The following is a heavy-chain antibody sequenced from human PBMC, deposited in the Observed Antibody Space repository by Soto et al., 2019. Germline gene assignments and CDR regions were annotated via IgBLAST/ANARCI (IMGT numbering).Heavy chain of an antibody. D-gene: IGHD6-19*01. CDR1: GYTFTSYA. V-gene: IGHV1-3*01. J-gene: IGHJ5*02. Sequence: ASVKVSCKASGYTFTSYAMHWVRQAPGQRLEWMGWINAGNGNTKYSQKFQGRVTITRDTSASTAYMELSSLRSEDTAVYYCARDHQLEEQWLVPWSGWFDPWGQGTLVTVSS. CDR2: INAGNGNT. CDR3: ARDHQLEEQWLVPWSGWFDP.